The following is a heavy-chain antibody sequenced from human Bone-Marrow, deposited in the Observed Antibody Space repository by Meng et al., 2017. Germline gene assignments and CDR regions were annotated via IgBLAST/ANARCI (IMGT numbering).Heavy chain of an antibody. CDR1: GFTFSSYW. J-gene: IGHJ6*02. V-gene: IGHV3-7*01. D-gene: IGHD1-7*01. CDR2: IKQDGSEK. Sequence: GESLKISCAASGFTFSSYWISWVRQAPGKGLEWVANIKQDGSEKYYVDSVKGRFTISRDNAKNSLYLQMNSLRAEDTAVYYCARDPITGTTLYYYYYGMDVWGQGTTVTVSS. CDR3: ARDPITGTTLYYYYYGMDV.